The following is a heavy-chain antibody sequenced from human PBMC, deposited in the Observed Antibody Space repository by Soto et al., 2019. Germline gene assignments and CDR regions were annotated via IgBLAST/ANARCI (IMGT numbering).Heavy chain of an antibody. D-gene: IGHD3-10*01. V-gene: IGHV4-34*01. CDR1: GGSFSCYY. CDR3: ARGSSMVRGVMPYYYYYGMDV. J-gene: IGHJ6*02. CDR2: INHSGST. Sequence: SETLSLTCAVYGGSFSCYYWSWIRQPPGKGLEWIGEINHSGSTNYNPSLKSRVTISVDTSKNQFSLKLSSVTAADTAVYYCARGSSMVRGVMPYYYYYGMDVWGQGTTVTVSS.